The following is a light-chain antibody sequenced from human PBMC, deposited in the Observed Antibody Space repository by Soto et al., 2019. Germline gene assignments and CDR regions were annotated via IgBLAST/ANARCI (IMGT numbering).Light chain of an antibody. CDR1: SSDVGGYNY. CDR2: DVS. CDR3: SSYSISSIVV. Sequence: QSVLTQPASVSGSPGQSITISCTGTSSDVGGYNYVSWYQQYPGKVPKLMIYDVSRPSGFSDRFSRSKSGNTASLIISGLQAEDEADYYCSSYSISSIVVFGGGTQLTVL. V-gene: IGLV2-14*01. J-gene: IGLJ2*01.